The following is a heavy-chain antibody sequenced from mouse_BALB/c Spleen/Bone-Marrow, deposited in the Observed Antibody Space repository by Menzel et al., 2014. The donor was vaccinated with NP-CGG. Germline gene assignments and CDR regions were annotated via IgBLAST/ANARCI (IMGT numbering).Heavy chain of an antibody. CDR2: IDPETGGT. CDR3: TRRTGDPY. CDR1: GYTFTDYE. D-gene: IGHD4-1*01. J-gene: IGHJ3*01. V-gene: IGHV1-15*01. Sequence: VQLQQSGAELVRPGASVTLSCKASGYTFTDYEMHWVKQTPVHGLEWIGAIDPETGGTAYNQKLKGKATLTADKSSSTAYMELRSLTSEDSAVYYCTRRTGDPYWGQGTLVTVSA.